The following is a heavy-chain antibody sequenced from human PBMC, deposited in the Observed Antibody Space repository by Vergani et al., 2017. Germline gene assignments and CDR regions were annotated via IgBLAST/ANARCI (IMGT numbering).Heavy chain of an antibody. J-gene: IGHJ1*01. Sequence: EVQLVESGGGLVQPGGSLRLSCAASGFTVSSNYMSWVRQAPGKGLEWVSVIYSGGSTYYADSVKGRFTISRDNSKNTLYLQMNSLRAEDTAVYYCARDDSSSWSYFQHWGQGTLVTVSS. V-gene: IGHV3-66*02. CDR3: ARDDSSSWSYFQH. CDR1: GFTVSSNY. D-gene: IGHD6-13*01. CDR2: IYSGGST.